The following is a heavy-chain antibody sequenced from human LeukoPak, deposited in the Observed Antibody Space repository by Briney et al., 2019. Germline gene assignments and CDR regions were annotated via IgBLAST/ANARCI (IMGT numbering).Heavy chain of an antibody. V-gene: IGHV1-46*01. CDR2: INPSGGST. CDR3: AREETIFGSSFDY. J-gene: IGHJ4*02. Sequence: ASVTVSFTASGYTFTIYYMHWVRQAPGQGLEWMGIINPSGGSTSYAQKFQGRVTMTRDTSTSTVYVELSSLRSEDTAVYYCAREETIFGSSFDYWGQGTLVTVSS. CDR1: GYTFTIYY. D-gene: IGHD3-3*01.